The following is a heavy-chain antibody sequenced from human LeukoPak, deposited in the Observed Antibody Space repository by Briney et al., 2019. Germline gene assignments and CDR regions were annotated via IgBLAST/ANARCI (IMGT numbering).Heavy chain of an antibody. J-gene: IGHJ4*02. V-gene: IGHV1-18*01. CDR3: ARVGYDFWSGRNFDY. D-gene: IGHD3-3*01. Sequence: GASVKVPCKASGYTFTSYGISWVRQAPGQGLEWMGWISAYSGNTNYAQKLQGRVTMTTDTSTSTAYMELRSLRSDDTAVYYCARVGYDFWSGRNFDYWGQGTLVTVSS. CDR2: ISAYSGNT. CDR1: GYTFTSYG.